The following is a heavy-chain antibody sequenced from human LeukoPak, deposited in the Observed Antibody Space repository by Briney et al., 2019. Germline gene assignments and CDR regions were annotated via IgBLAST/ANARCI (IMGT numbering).Heavy chain of an antibody. CDR1: GYTFTSYA. J-gene: IGHJ4*02. V-gene: IGHV1-18*01. CDR2: ISAYNGNT. CDR3: ASDPSLGVVKPYFDY. Sequence: ASVKVSCKASGYTFTSYAIGWVRQAPGQGLEWMGWISAYNGNTNYAQKLQGRVTMTTDTSTSTAYMELRSLRSDDTAVYYCASDPSLGVVKPYFDYWGQGTLVTVSS. D-gene: IGHD3-3*01.